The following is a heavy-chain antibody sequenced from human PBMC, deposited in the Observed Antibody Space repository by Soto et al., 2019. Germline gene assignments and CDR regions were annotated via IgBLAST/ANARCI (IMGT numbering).Heavy chain of an antibody. D-gene: IGHD3-22*01. CDR2: IYYSGST. J-gene: IGHJ3*02. Sequence: SETLSLTCTVSGGSISIYYWSWIRQPPGKGLEWIGYIYYSGSTNYNPSLKSRVTISVDTSKNQFSLKLSSVTAADTAMYYCARPSHYDSSGYYITRPAFDIWGQGTMVTVSS. CDR1: GGSISIYY. V-gene: IGHV4-59*01. CDR3: ARPSHYDSSGYYITRPAFDI.